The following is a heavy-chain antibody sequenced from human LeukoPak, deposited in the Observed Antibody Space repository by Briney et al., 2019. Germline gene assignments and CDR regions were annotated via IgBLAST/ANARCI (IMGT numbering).Heavy chain of an antibody. J-gene: IGHJ4*02. D-gene: IGHD3-16*01. CDR2: IYHSGST. CDR1: GYSISSGYY. V-gene: IGHV4-38-2*02. CDR3: TRGAGWLIDY. Sequence: SETLSLTCTVSGYSISSGYYWGWIRQPPGKGLEWIGSIYHSGSTYYNPSLKSRVTISADTSKNQFSLKLNSLTTADTAVYYCTRGAGWLIDYWGQGILVTVSS.